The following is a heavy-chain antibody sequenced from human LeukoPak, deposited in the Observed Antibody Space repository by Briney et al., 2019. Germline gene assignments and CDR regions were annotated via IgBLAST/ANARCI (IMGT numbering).Heavy chain of an antibody. CDR3: AKTLGYCSGGSCYSGVIDY. V-gene: IGHV3-23*01. D-gene: IGHD2-15*01. CDR1: GFTFSSYA. CDR2: ISGSGGST. J-gene: IGHJ4*02. Sequence: GGSLRLSCAASGFTFSSYAMSWVRQAPGKGLEWVSAISGSGGSTYYADSVKGRFTISRDNSKNTLYLQMNSLRAEDTAVYYCAKTLGYCSGGSCYSGVIDYWGQGTLVTVSS.